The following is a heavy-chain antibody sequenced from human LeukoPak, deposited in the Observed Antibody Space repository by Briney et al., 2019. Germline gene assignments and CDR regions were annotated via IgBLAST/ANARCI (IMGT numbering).Heavy chain of an antibody. Sequence: LPGASLRLSCAASGFTFSSYAMSWVRQAPGKGLEWVSAISGSGGSTYYADSVEGRFTISRDNSKNTLYLQMNSLRAEDTAVYYCAKDRRYCSSTSCYTHLYYYYYYMDVWGKGTTVTVSS. J-gene: IGHJ6*03. V-gene: IGHV3-23*01. D-gene: IGHD2-2*02. CDR3: AKDRRYCSSTSCYTHLYYYYYYMDV. CDR2: ISGSGGST. CDR1: GFTFSSYA.